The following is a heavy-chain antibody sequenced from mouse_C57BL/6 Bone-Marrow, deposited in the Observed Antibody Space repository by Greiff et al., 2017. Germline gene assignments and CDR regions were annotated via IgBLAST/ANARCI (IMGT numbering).Heavy chain of an antibody. CDR2: IFPGSGST. Sequence: VQLQQSGPELVRPGASVKISCKAPGYTFTSHWMQWVRQRPGQGLEWIGEIFPGSGSTYYNEKFKGKATLTVDTSSSTAYMQLSSLTSEDSAVYFCARGQLRLLTWFAYWGQETLVTVSA. V-gene: IGHV1-56*01. CDR3: ARGQLRLLTWFAY. CDR1: GYTFTSHW. D-gene: IGHD3-2*02. J-gene: IGHJ3*01.